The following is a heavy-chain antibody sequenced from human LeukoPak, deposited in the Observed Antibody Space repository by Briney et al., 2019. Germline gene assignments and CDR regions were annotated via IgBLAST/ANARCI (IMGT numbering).Heavy chain of an antibody. Sequence: PGGSLRLSCATSGFTFSRLGMQWVRQAPGKGLEGVAVIHNDGTMGQYADSVKGRFTISKDFSRNTLHLQIHSLRDDDTAVYYCAKEGDEFRGYLDVWGKGTTVIVSS. V-gene: IGHV3-30*02. D-gene: IGHD5-12*01. J-gene: IGHJ6*04. CDR3: AKEGDEFRGYLDV. CDR2: IHNDGTMG. CDR1: GFTFSRLG.